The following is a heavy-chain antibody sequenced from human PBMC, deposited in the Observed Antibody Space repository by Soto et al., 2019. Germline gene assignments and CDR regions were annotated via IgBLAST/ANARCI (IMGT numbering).Heavy chain of an antibody. J-gene: IGHJ6*02. CDR1: GFTFSTYW. Sequence: EVQLVESGGGLVQPGGSLRLSCAASGFTFSTYWMHWVRQAPGKGLVWVSRINSDGSGTTYADPVKGRFTISRDNAKNTLYLKMNSLRVEDTAVDYCARVDYDFWSGPPAHGMDVWGQGTTVTVSS. CDR2: INSDGSGT. CDR3: ARVDYDFWSGPPAHGMDV. V-gene: IGHV3-74*01. D-gene: IGHD3-3*01.